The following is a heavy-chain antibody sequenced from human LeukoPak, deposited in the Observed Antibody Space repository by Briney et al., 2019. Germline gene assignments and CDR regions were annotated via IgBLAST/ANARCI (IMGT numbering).Heavy chain of an antibody. J-gene: IGHJ4*02. CDR1: GFTFSDQS. Sequence: PGGSLRLSCAASGFTFSDQSMNWVRQAPGKGLEWVSAMSGGGGNTYYADSVKGRFTISRDNSKKTLDLQMNSLRAEDTAVYYCAKMYYYDSSGYVASLDSWGQGTLVTVSS. CDR2: MSGGGGNT. V-gene: IGHV3-23*01. CDR3: AKMYYYDSSGYVASLDS. D-gene: IGHD3-22*01.